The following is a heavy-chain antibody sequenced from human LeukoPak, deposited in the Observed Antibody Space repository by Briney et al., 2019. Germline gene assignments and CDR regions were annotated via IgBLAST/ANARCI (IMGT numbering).Heavy chain of an antibody. Sequence: SETLSLTCTVSGGSISSSSYYWGWIRQPPGKGLQWIGSIYYSGSTYYNPSLKSRVTISVDTSKNQFSLKLSSVTAADTAVYYCARSIPDYDILTGYYAYYFDYWGQGTLVTVSS. CDR1: GGSISSSSYY. CDR3: ARSIPDYDILTGYYAYYFDY. J-gene: IGHJ4*02. CDR2: IYYSGST. V-gene: IGHV4-39*07. D-gene: IGHD3-9*01.